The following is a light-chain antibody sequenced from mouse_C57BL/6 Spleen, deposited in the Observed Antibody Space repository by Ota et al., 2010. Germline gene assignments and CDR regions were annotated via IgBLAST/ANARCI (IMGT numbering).Light chain of an antibody. CDR1: QNVGTN. Sequence: DIVMTQSHKFMSTSVGDRVSVTCKASQNVGTNVAWYQQKPGQSPKLLIYWASTRHTGVPDRFTGSGSGTDFTLTISNVQSEDLADYFCQQYSSYPYTFGGGTKLEIK. J-gene: IGKJ2*01. CDR2: WAS. V-gene: IGKV6-23*01. CDR3: QQYSSYPYT.